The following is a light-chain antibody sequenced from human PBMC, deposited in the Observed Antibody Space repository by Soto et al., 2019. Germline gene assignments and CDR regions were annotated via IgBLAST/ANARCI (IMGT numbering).Light chain of an antibody. CDR3: QQYGSSPYT. Sequence: EIVLTQSPGTVSLSPGERATLSCRASQAVSSTYLAWYQQKPGQAPRLLIYAASSRATGIPDRFSGSRSGTDFTLTISRLKPEDFAVYYCQQYGSSPYTFGQGTKLDIK. J-gene: IGKJ2*01. CDR2: AAS. V-gene: IGKV3-20*01. CDR1: QAVSSTY.